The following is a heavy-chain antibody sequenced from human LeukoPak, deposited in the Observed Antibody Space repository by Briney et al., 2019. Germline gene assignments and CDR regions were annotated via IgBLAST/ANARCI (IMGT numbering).Heavy chain of an antibody. J-gene: IGHJ4*02. CDR3: ARGSNPTIISFGY. CDR2: IIPIFGTA. V-gene: IGHV1-69*13. Sequence: SVKVSCKASGGTFSSYAISWVRQAPGQGLEWMGGIIPIFGTANYAQKFQGRVTITADESTSTAYMELSSLRSEDTAVYYCARGSNPTIISFGYWGQGTLVTVSS. CDR1: GGTFSSYA. D-gene: IGHD5-24*01.